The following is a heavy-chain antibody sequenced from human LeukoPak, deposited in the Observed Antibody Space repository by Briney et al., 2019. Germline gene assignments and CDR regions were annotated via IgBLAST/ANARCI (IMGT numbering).Heavy chain of an antibody. CDR3: AKDFQAHIVGTLGY. CDR2: ISGSGGST. Sequence: GGSLRLSCAASGFTFSSYAMSWVRQAPGKGLEWVSAISGSGGSTYYADSVKGRFTISRDNSKNTLYLQMNSLRAEDTAVYYCAKDFQAHIVGTLGYWGQGTLVTVSS. V-gene: IGHV3-23*01. J-gene: IGHJ4*02. CDR1: GFTFSSYA. D-gene: IGHD1-26*01.